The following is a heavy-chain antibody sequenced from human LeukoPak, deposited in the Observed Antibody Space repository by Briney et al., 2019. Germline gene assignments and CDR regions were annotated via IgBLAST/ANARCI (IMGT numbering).Heavy chain of an antibody. J-gene: IGHJ4*02. CDR3: ARIGPSMVHFDY. CDR1: GASISSGGYS. Sequence: SETLSLTCAVSGASISSGGYSWSWIRQPPGKGLEWIGYIFHSGSTHSNPSLKSRVTISIDTSKNQFSLKLSSVTAADTAVYYCARIGPSMVHFDYWGQGTLVTVSS. CDR2: IFHSGST. D-gene: IGHD3-10*01. V-gene: IGHV4-30-2*01.